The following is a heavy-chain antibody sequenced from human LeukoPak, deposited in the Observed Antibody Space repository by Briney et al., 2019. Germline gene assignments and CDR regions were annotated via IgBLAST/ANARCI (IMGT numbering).Heavy chain of an antibody. Sequence: SETLSLTCTVSGGSISSYYWSWIRQPPGKGLEWIGYIYYSGSTNYNPSLKSRVTISVDTSKNQFSLKLSSVTAADTAVYYCAKLGVVVAAPADYWGQGTLVTVSS. J-gene: IGHJ4*02. CDR1: GGSISSYY. D-gene: IGHD2-15*01. V-gene: IGHV4-59*01. CDR2: IYYSGST. CDR3: AKLGVVVAAPADY.